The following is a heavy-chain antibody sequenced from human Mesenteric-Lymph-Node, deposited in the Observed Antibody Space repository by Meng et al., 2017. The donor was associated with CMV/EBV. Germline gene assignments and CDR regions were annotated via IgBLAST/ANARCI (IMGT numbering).Heavy chain of an antibody. CDR2: IWYDGSNK. J-gene: IGHJ4*02. V-gene: IGHV3-33*01. CDR1: GFTFSSYG. CDR3: ARGRGSGSSDY. Sequence: GESLKISCAASGFTFSSYGMHWVRQAPGKGLEWVAVIWYDGSNKYYADSVKGRFTISRDNSKNTLYLQMNSLRAEDTAVYYCARGRGSGSSDYWGQGTLVTVSS. D-gene: IGHD3-10*01.